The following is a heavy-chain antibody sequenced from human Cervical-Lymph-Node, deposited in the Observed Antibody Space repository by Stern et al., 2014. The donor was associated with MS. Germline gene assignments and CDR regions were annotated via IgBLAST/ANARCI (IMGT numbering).Heavy chain of an antibody. CDR2: IIPILSIT. J-gene: IGHJ5*02. Sequence: QVQLVQSGSEVKKPGSSVRVSCKASGGTFSSSGISWVRQAPGQGLEWTGRIIPILSITNYAQNCQGRVTITADKSTSTAYMELSSLRSEDTAVYYCATLGVTTGDFDPWGQGTLVTVSA. CDR3: ATLGVTTGDFDP. V-gene: IGHV1-69*04. CDR1: GGTFSSSG. D-gene: IGHD4-17*01.